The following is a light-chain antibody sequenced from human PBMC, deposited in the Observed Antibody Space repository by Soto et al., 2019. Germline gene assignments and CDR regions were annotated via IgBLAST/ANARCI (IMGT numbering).Light chain of an antibody. V-gene: IGKV1-5*03. Sequence: DLQMTQSPSTLSASVGDRVTITCRASQTISTWLAWYQQKPGKAPKLLIYKTTSLESGVPSRFSGGGSGTEFTLTISSLQPDDFATYYCQQYHTYPFTFGQGSNLEIK. CDR2: KTT. CDR3: QQYHTYPFT. J-gene: IGKJ2*01. CDR1: QTISTW.